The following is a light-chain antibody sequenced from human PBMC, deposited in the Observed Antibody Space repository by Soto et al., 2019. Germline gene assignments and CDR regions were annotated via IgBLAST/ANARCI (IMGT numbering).Light chain of an antibody. CDR1: QSVLYSSNNKNY. J-gene: IGKJ4*01. V-gene: IGKV4-1*01. Sequence: DIVMTQSPDSLAVSLGERATINCKSSQSVLYSSNNKNYLAWYQQKPGQPPKLLIYWASTRESGVPDRFSGTGSGTDFTLIISSLQAEDVAVYYCQQYYRTPLTFGRGTKVEIK. CDR2: WAS. CDR3: QQYYRTPLT.